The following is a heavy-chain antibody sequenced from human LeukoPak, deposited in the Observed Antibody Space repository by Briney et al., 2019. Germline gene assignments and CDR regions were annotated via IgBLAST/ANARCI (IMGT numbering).Heavy chain of an antibody. V-gene: IGHV3-9*01. Sequence: GGSLGLSCAASGFTFDDYAMHWVRQVPGKGLERVSGISWSGGSSTYADSVKGRFTISRDNAKNSLYLQMNSLRAEDTAVYYCARVRGTVTSSYFDYWGQGTLVTVSS. D-gene: IGHD4-17*01. CDR1: GFTFDDYA. CDR2: ISWSGGSS. J-gene: IGHJ4*02. CDR3: ARVRGTVTSSYFDY.